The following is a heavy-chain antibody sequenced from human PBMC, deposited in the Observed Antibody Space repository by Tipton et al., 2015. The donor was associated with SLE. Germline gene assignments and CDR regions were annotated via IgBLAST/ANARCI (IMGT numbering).Heavy chain of an antibody. V-gene: IGHV4-59*01. CDR1: AASISTSY. CDR3: ARIQMGTHYFDS. D-gene: IGHD7-27*01. Sequence: TLSLTCPVSAASISTSYWSWIRQAPGKGLEWIAYIYQNGGTSYNPSLRSRVTISIDTSKKQFSPKVRSVSAADTAVYYCARIQMGTHYFDSWDQGILVTVSS. J-gene: IGHJ4*02. CDR2: IYQNGGT.